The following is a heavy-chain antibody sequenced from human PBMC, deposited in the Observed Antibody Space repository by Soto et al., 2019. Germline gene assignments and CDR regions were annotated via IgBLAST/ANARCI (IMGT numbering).Heavy chain of an antibody. CDR3: ARDITGRPPEGVDS. CDR1: GFTFTSYA. J-gene: IGHJ4*02. V-gene: IGHV1-18*01. CDR2: ISAYNGNT. D-gene: IGHD3-16*01. Sequence: QVHLVQSGAEVKMPGASVKVSCKASGFTFTSYAFTWVRQAPGQGLEWMGWISAYNGNTNYARNFRGRVTTTTVSSRHTFYTALAGLTSNVTAVYFCARDITGRPPEGVDSWCQGTLVSVSA.